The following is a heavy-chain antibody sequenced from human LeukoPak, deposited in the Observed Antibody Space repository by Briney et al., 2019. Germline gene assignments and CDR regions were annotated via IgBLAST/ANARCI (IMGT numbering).Heavy chain of an antibody. D-gene: IGHD6-13*01. CDR2: IYYSWST. CDR1: GDSISSYY. J-gene: IGHJ4*02. CDR3: ARSLKWRSTWYPFDY. Sequence: SETLSLTCSVSGDSISSYYWSWIRQPPGKGLEWIGYIYYSWSTKYNPSLKSRVTISVDTYRGHFSLRLRSVTAADTAVYYFARSLKWRSTWYPFDYWGQGTLVTVSS. V-gene: IGHV4-59*01.